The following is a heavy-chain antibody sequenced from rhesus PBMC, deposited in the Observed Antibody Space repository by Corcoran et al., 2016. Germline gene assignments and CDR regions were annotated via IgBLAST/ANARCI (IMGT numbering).Heavy chain of an antibody. CDR1: GFSINTAETG. V-gene: IGHV2-95*01. CDR3: ARLPTRRFDV. CDR2: ICWSDTK. Sequence: QGTLKESGPALVKPTQTLTLTCPFSGFSINTAETGVGWIRQPPGKALEWLASICWSDTKYYSTSLKSRLTISKDPSKNLVILTMTNMDPVDTATYYCARLPTRRFDVWGPGVLVTVSS. D-gene: IGHD3S6*01. J-gene: IGHJ5-1*01.